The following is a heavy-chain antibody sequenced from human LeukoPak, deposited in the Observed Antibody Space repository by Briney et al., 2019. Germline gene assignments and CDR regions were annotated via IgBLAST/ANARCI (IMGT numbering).Heavy chain of an antibody. CDR2: IYTSGST. D-gene: IGHD3-10*01. Sequence: PSETLSLTCTVSGGSISSGSYYWSWIRQPAGKGLEWIGRIYTSGSTNYNPSLKSRVTISVDTSKNQFSLKLSSVTAADTAVYYCARALPFGELYYFDYWGQGTLVTVSS. J-gene: IGHJ4*02. CDR3: ARALPFGELYYFDY. V-gene: IGHV4-61*02. CDR1: GGSISSGSYY.